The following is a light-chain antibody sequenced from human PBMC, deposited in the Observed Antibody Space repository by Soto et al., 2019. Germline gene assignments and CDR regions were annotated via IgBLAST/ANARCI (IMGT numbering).Light chain of an antibody. Sequence: QSVLTQPASVSGSPGQSITISCTGTSSDVGAYDYVSWYQQHPDKAPKLMIYEVSYRPSGVSNRFSGSKSVNTATLTFSGLQAEDEADYYCSSYTTSSTRVFGTGTKVTVL. V-gene: IGLV2-14*03. CDR1: SSDVGAYDY. CDR2: EVS. J-gene: IGLJ1*01. CDR3: SSYTTSSTRV.